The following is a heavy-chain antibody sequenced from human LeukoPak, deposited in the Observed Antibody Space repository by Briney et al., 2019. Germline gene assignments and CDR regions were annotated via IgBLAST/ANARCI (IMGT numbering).Heavy chain of an antibody. Sequence: SVKVSCKASGGTFSSYAISWVRQAPGQGLEWMGGIIPIFGTANYAQKFQGRVTITTDESTSTAYMELSSLRSEDTAVYYCVYQYGSVSYQGGSWGQGTLVTVSS. D-gene: IGHD3-10*01. V-gene: IGHV1-69*05. CDR3: VYQYGSVSYQGGS. CDR1: GGTFSSYA. CDR2: IIPIFGTA. J-gene: IGHJ4*02.